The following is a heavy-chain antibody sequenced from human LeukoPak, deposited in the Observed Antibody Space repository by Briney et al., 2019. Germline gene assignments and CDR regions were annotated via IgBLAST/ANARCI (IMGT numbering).Heavy chain of an antibody. V-gene: IGHV3-23*01. Sequence: PGGSLRLSCAASGFTFSSYAMSWVRQAPGKGLEWVSAISGSGGSTYYADSVKGRFTISRDNSKNTLYLQMNSLRAEDTAVYYCAKARAIVVVIHDAFDIWGQGTMVTVSS. CDR3: AKARAIVVVIHDAFDI. CDR1: GFTFSSYA. CDR2: ISGSGGST. J-gene: IGHJ3*02. D-gene: IGHD3-22*01.